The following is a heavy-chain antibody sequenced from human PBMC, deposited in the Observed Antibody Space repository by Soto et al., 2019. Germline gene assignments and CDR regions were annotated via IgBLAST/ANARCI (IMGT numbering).Heavy chain of an antibody. J-gene: IGHJ3*02. Sequence: PGGSLRLSCAASGFTFSSYAMHWVRQAPGKGLEWVAVISYDGSNKYYADSVKGRFTVSRDNSKNTLYLQMNSLRAEDTAVYYCARQQAGAFDIWGQGTMVTVSS. CDR2: ISYDGSNK. D-gene: IGHD6-13*01. CDR3: ARQQAGAFDI. CDR1: GFTFSSYA. V-gene: IGHV3-30-3*01.